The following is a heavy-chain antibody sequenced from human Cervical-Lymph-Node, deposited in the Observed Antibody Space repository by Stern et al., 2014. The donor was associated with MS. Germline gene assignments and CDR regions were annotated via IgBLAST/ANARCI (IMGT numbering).Heavy chain of an antibody. CDR2: ISYDGSNK. D-gene: IGHD4-23*01. J-gene: IGHJ5*02. CDR1: GFTFSSYG. V-gene: IGHV3-30*18. Sequence: VQLVESGGGVVQPGRSLRLSCAASGFTFSSYGMHWVRQAPGKGLEWVAVISYDGSNKYYADSVKGRFTISRDNSKNTLSLQMNSLRAEDTAVYYCAKDKQDYGGSLFLAWGQGTLVTVSS. CDR3: AKDKQDYGGSLFLA.